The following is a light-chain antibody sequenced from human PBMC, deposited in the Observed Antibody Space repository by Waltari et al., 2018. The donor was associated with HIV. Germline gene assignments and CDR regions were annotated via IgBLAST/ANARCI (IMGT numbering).Light chain of an antibody. CDR1: KLGDQF. V-gene: IGLV3-1*01. CDR2: EDN. CDR3: QAWDSSIVV. J-gene: IGLJ2*01. Sequence: SYELTQPPSVSVFPGQTASITCSGDKLGDQFACWYLQKPGQSPVLVIYEDNKRPSGIPERFSGSNSGNTATLTITGTQAMDEGDYYCQAWDSSIVVFGGGTKLTVL.